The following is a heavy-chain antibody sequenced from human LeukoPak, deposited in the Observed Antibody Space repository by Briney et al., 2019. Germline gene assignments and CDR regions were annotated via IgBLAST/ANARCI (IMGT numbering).Heavy chain of an antibody. CDR3: ARDPGSMVRGVRGTGFDY. CDR2: INPNSGGT. J-gene: IGHJ4*02. Sequence: ASVKVSCKASGYTFTGYYMHWVRQAPGQGLEWRGWINPNSGGTNYAQKFQGWVTMTRDTSISTAYMELSRLRSDDTAVYYCARDPGSMVRGVRGTGFDYWGQGTLVTVSS. CDR1: GYTFTGYY. V-gene: IGHV1-2*04. D-gene: IGHD3-10*01.